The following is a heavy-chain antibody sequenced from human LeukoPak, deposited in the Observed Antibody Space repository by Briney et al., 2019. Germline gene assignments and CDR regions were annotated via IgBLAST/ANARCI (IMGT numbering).Heavy chain of an antibody. Sequence: SVKVSCKASGGTFSSYAISWVRQAPGRGLEWMGGIIPIFGTANYAQKFQGRVTITTDESTSTAYMELSSLRSEDTAVYYCASSSALWDQDKYYFDYWGQGTLVTVSS. J-gene: IGHJ4*02. CDR1: GGTFSSYA. D-gene: IGHD2-15*01. CDR3: ASSSALWDQDKYYFDY. CDR2: IIPIFGTA. V-gene: IGHV1-69*05.